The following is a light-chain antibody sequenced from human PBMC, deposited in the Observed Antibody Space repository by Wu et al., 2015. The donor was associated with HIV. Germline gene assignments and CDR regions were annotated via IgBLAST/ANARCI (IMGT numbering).Light chain of an antibody. CDR2: GAS. V-gene: IGKV3-15*01. Sequence: EIVLTQSPGTLSLSPGERATLSCRASESVSSDFAWYQHKPGQAPRLLIYGASTRATGIPARFSGSGSGTEFTLTISSLQSEDFAVYYCQQYNNWPRTFGQGTKVE. J-gene: IGKJ1*01. CDR3: QQYNNWPRT. CDR1: ESVSSD.